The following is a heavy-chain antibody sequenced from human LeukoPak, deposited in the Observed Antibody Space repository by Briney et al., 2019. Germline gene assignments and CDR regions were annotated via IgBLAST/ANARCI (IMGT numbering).Heavy chain of an antibody. Sequence: GESLKISCKGSGYTFTGYYMHWVRQAPGQGLEWMGWINPNSGDTNYAQKFQGRVTMTRDTSISTAYMELSRLRSDDTAVYYCARLGFGELFWGQGTLVTVSS. D-gene: IGHD3-10*01. CDR1: GYTFTGYY. V-gene: IGHV1-2*02. CDR2: INPNSGDT. CDR3: ARLGFGELF. J-gene: IGHJ4*02.